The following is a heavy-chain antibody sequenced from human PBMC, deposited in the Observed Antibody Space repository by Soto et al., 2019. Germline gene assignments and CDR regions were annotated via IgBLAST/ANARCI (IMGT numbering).Heavy chain of an antibody. CDR3: ARLSTSAGRRDLAC. V-gene: IGHV3-7*01. Sequence: EVQLVESGGGLVQPGGSLRLSCAASGFSLSSYWMSWVRQAPGKGLEWVANMNQDGSESDYVGSVKGRFTFTRDNAKNSLYLQMNSLRDEDTAVYYCARLSTSAGRRDLACWGQGNLVPVSS. CDR1: GFSLSSYW. J-gene: IGHJ4*02. CDR2: MNQDGSES.